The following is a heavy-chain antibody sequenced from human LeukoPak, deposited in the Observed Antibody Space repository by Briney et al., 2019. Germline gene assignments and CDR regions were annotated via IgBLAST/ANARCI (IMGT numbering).Heavy chain of an antibody. D-gene: IGHD1-26*01. J-gene: IGHJ3*02. CDR2: ISACNGNT. V-gene: IGHV1-18*01. CDR1: GYTFTSYG. CDR3: ARGRHRGASSAFDI. Sequence: ASVKVSCKASGYTFTSYGISWVRQAPGQGLEWMGWISACNGNTNYAQKLQGRVTMTTDTSTSTAYLELRSLRSDDTAVYYCARGRHRGASSAFDIWGQGTMVTVSS.